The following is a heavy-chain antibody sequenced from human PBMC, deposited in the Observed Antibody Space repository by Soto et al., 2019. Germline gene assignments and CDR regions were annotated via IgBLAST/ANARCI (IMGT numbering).Heavy chain of an antibody. J-gene: IGHJ5*02. CDR3: ARGSYNNWFDP. Sequence: SETLSLTCTVSGGSISSYYCSWIRQPPGKGLEWIGNNYYSGSTNYNPSLKSRVTISVDTSKNQFSLKLSSVTAADTAVYYCARGSYNNWFDPGGRGTLVTVSS. CDR2: NYYSGST. V-gene: IGHV4-59*01. D-gene: IGHD3-10*01. CDR1: GGSISSYY.